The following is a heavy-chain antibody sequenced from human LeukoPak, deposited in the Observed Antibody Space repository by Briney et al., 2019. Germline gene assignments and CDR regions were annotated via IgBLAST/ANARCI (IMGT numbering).Heavy chain of an antibody. CDR2: IGGTDSNI. CDR1: GFTFISYE. Sequence: GGSLRLSCAASGFTFISYEMNRLRQAPGKGLEWVSYIGGTDSNIYYADSVQGRFTISRDNAKNSLYLQMNSLRVEDTAIYFCARDRGRGWFDPWGQGTLVIVSS. CDR3: ARDRGRGWFDP. V-gene: IGHV3-48*03. J-gene: IGHJ5*02.